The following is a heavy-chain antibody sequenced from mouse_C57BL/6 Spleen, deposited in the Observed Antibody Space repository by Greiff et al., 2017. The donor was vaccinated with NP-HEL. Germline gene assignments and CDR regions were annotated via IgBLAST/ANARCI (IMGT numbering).Heavy chain of an antibody. CDR3: ARTTTVVAGGAMDY. V-gene: IGHV14-3*01. J-gene: IGHJ4*01. CDR1: GFNTKNTY. CDR2: IDPANGNT. D-gene: IGHD1-1*01. Sequence: VAELVRPGASVKLSCTASGFNTKNTYMHWVKQRPEQGLEWIGRIDPANGNTKYAPKFQGKATITADTSSNTAYLQLSSLTSEDTAIYYCARTTTVVAGGAMDYWGQGTSVTVSS.